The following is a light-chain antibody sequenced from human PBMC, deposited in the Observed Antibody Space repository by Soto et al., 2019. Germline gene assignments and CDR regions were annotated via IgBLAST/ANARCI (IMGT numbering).Light chain of an antibody. V-gene: IGKV3-20*01. J-gene: IGKJ1*01. CDR2: GAS. CDR3: QQYGTSFA. Sequence: EIVLAQSPGTLSLSPGESATLSCRASQSVTSSFLAWCQQQAGQAPRLLIYGASRRATGIPDRFSGSGSGTDFTLTISRLEPEDFAVYYCQQYGTSFAFGQGTKVDIK. CDR1: QSVTSSF.